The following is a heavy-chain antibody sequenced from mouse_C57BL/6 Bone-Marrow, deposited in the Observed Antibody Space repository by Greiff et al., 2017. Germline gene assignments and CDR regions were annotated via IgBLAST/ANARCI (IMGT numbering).Heavy chain of an antibody. Sequence: EVQRVESGGGLVKPGGSLKLSCAASGFTFSSYTMSWVRQTPEKRLEWVATISGGGGNTYYPDSVKGRFTISRDNAKNTLYLQMSSLRSEDTALYYCALYDYAWYFDVWGTGTTVTVSS. J-gene: IGHJ1*03. CDR2: ISGGGGNT. D-gene: IGHD2-4*01. CDR1: GFTFSSYT. CDR3: ALYDYAWYFDV. V-gene: IGHV5-9*01.